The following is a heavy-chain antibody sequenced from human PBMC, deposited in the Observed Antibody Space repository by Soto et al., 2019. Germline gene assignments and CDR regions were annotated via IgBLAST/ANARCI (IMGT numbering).Heavy chain of an antibody. Sequence: GGSLRLSCAASGFTVSSNYMSWVRQAPGKGLEWVSVIYSGGSTYYADSVKGRFTISRDNSKNTLYLQMNSLRAEDTAVYYCARDTVATALDYWGQGTLVTVSS. CDR3: ARDTVATALDY. J-gene: IGHJ4*02. V-gene: IGHV3-66*01. CDR2: IYSGGST. D-gene: IGHD5-12*01. CDR1: GFTVSSNY.